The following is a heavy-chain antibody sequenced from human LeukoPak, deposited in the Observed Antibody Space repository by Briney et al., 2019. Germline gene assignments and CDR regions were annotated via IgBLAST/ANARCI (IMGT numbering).Heavy chain of an antibody. Sequence: SETLSLTCTVSGGSIGTYYWSWIRQPPGKGLKWIGHIYYFEKTDYNPSLESRVTISVDAAKNHFSLKLRSVTPLDTAVYYCAKLGSPRAYWGQGILVTVSS. CDR2: IYYFEKT. CDR1: GGSIGTYY. CDR3: AKLGSPRAY. D-gene: IGHD7-27*01. J-gene: IGHJ4*02. V-gene: IGHV4-59*01.